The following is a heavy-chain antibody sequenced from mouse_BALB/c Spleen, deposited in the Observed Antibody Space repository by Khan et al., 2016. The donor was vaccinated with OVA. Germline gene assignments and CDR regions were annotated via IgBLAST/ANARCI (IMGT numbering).Heavy chain of an antibody. V-gene: IGHV2-4-1*01. J-gene: IGHJ3*01. CDR1: GFSLTSYG. CDR2: IWSGGST. Sequence: QVQLQQSGPGLVQPSQSLSITCTVSGFSLTSYGVHWVRQSPGKGLEWLGVIWSGGSTDYNAAFISRLSISKDNSKSQVFFKMNSLQPDDTAIYYCARNMDWEVAYWGQGTLVTVSA. D-gene: IGHD4-1*01. CDR3: ARNMDWEVAY.